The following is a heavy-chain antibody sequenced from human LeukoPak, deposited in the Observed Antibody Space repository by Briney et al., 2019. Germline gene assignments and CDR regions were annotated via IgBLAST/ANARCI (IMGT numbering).Heavy chain of an antibody. CDR1: GFTFSRYW. J-gene: IGHJ4*02. D-gene: IGHD2-21*02. CDR2: IKHDGSEK. V-gene: IGHV3-7*01. Sequence: GGSLRLSCAASGFTFSRYWMSWVRQAPGKGLEWVANIKHDGSEKYYLDSVKGRFTISRDNAKNSLYLQMNSLRAEDTAVYYCARVTHSGGDWRHDYWGQGTLVTVSS. CDR3: ARVTHSGGDWRHDY.